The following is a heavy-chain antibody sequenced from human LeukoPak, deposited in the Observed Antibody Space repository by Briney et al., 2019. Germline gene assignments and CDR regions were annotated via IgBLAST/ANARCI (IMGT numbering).Heavy chain of an antibody. CDR3: ARDVGGCRGGSCDYDAFDI. J-gene: IGHJ3*02. D-gene: IGHD2-15*01. CDR1: GFIFSNSW. V-gene: IGHV3-7*04. Sequence: PGGSLRLSCAASGFIFSNSWMAWVRQAPGKGLEWVAHIIRDQSKKYYVDSVKGRLTISRDNAENSLYLQMNSLKAEDTAIYYCARDVGGCRGGSCDYDAFDIWGQGTKLTLSS. CDR2: IIRDQSKK.